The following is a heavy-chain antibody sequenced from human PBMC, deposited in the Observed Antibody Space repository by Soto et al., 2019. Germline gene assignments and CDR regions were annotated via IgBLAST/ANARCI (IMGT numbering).Heavy chain of an antibody. V-gene: IGHV3-21*01. J-gene: IGHJ4*02. CDR1: GFTFSSYS. Sequence: GESLKISCAASGFTFSSYSMNWVRQAPGKGLEWVSSISSSSSYIYYADSVKGRFTISRDNAKNSLYLQMNSLRAEDTAVYYCARGSGRGRYFDWLLFDYWGQGTLVTVSS. CDR3: ARGSGRGRYFDWLLFDY. D-gene: IGHD3-9*01. CDR2: ISSSSSYI.